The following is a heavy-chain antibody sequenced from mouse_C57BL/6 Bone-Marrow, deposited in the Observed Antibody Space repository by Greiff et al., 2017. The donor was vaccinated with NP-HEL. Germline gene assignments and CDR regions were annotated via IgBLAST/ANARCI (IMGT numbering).Heavy chain of an antibody. D-gene: IGHD1-2*01. Sequence: QVQLKQPGAELVKPGASVKLSCKASGYTFTSYWMHWVKQRPGQGLEWIGMIHPNSGSTNYNEKFKSKATLTVDKSSSTAYMQLSSLTSEDSAVYYCARVYYGPWFAYWGQGTLVTVSA. CDR2: IHPNSGST. V-gene: IGHV1-64*01. CDR3: ARVYYGPWFAY. J-gene: IGHJ3*01. CDR1: GYTFTSYW.